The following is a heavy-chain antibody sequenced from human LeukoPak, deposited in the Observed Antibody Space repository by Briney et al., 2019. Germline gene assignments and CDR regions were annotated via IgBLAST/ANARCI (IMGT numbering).Heavy chain of an antibody. V-gene: IGHV1-18*01. D-gene: IGHD3-3*01. Sequence: ASVKVSCKASGYTFTSYGISWVRQAPGQGLEWMGWISAYNGNTNYAQKLQGRVTMTTDTSTSTAYMELRSPRSDDTAVYYCASSEDYDFWSGYYTFDYWGQGTLVTVS. CDR2: ISAYNGNT. CDR1: GYTFTSYG. CDR3: ASSEDYDFWSGYYTFDY. J-gene: IGHJ4*02.